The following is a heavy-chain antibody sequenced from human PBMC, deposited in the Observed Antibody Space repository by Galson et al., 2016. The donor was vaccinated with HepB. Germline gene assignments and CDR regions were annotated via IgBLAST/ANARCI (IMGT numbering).Heavy chain of an antibody. Sequence: SLRLSCAASGFIVSSNDMSWVRQAPGKGLGWVSVLYSGGSTYYADSVKGRFTISRDNAKNSVYLQMNSLRDEDTAVYYCARDGGGGYNLDYWGQGTLVTVSS. CDR2: LYSGGST. J-gene: IGHJ4*02. V-gene: IGHV3-53*01. CDR1: GFIVSSND. D-gene: IGHD5-24*01. CDR3: ARDGGGGYNLDY.